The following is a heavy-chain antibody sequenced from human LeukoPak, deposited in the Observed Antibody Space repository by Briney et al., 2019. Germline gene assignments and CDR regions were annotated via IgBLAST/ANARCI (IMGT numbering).Heavy chain of an antibody. J-gene: IGHJ4*02. CDR2: ISSSSSYI. CDR3: AREILGSSRIFDY. D-gene: IGHD6-13*01. CDR1: GFTFSSYS. Sequence: GGSLRLSSAASGFTFSSYSMNWVRQTPGKGLEWVSSISSSSSYIYYADSVKGRFTISRDNAKNSLYLQMNSLRAEDTAVYYCAREILGSSRIFDYWGQGTLVTVSS. V-gene: IGHV3-21*01.